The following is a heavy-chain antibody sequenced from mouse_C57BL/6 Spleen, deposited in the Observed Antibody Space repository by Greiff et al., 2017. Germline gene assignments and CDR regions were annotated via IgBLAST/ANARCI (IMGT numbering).Heavy chain of an antibody. Sequence: QVQLQQPGAELVRPGTSVKLSCKASGYTFTSYWMHWVKQRPGQGLEWIGVIDPSDSYTNYNQKFKGKATLTVDTSSSTAYMQLSSLTSEDSAVYYCARSPYYYGVGGYFDYWGKGTTLTVSS. CDR1: GYTFTSYW. CDR2: IDPSDSYT. V-gene: IGHV1-59*01. CDR3: ARSPYYYGVGGYFDY. D-gene: IGHD1-1*01. J-gene: IGHJ2*01.